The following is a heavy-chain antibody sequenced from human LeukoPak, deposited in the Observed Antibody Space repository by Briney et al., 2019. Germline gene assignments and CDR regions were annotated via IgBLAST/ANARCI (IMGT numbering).Heavy chain of an antibody. Sequence: GGSLRLSCAASGFTFSSYGMHWVRQAPGKGLDWVALISNDGSEKYYADSVKGRFTISRDNSENTLSLQMNSLRAEDTAVYYCAKRVLGYGDYGVYYYGMDVWGQGTTVTVSS. V-gene: IGHV3-30-3*02. CDR2: ISNDGSEK. J-gene: IGHJ6*02. CDR3: AKRVLGYGDYGVYYYGMDV. CDR1: GFTFSSYG. D-gene: IGHD4-17*01.